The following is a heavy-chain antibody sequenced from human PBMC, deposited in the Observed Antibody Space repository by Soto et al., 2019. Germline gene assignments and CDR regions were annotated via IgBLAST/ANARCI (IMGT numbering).Heavy chain of an antibody. CDR2: IYYTGDT. J-gene: IGHJ4*02. CDR1: CDSITSGGYF. Sequence: SETLSLTCSFSCDSITSGGYFWSWVRHHPGKGLGRVGSIYYTGDTYFNPSLKSRITVSMDTSKNEFSLKLTSVTSADTAVYFCARGAPRPRDVPTYFHVWGQGTLVTVSS. CDR3: ARGAPRPRDVPTYFHV. V-gene: IGHV4-31*03. D-gene: IGHD1-26*01.